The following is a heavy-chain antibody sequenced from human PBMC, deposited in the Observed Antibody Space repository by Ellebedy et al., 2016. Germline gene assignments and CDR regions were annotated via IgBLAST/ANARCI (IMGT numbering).Heavy chain of an antibody. CDR2: ISSSSSYI. J-gene: IGHJ5*02. D-gene: IGHD3-16*01. Sequence: GGSLRLXXAASGFTFSSYGMNWVRQAPGKGLEWVSSISSSSSYIYYADSVKGRFTISRDSAKNSLYLQMNSLRAEDTAVYYCARDTVGGRSWFDPWGQGTLVTVSS. V-gene: IGHV3-21*01. CDR3: ARDTVGGRSWFDP. CDR1: GFTFSSYG.